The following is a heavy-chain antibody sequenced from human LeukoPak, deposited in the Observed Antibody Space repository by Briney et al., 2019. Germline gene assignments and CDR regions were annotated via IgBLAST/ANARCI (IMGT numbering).Heavy chain of an antibody. CDR1: GGSFSGYY. V-gene: IGHV4-34*01. CDR3: ARGRAAAGSWYFDY. J-gene: IGHJ4*02. CDR2: INHSGST. Sequence: SETLSLTCAVYGGSFSGYYWSWIRQPPGKGLEWIGEINHSGSTNYNPSLKSRITISVDTSKKQFSLKLSSVTAADTAVYYCARGRAAAGSWYFDYWGQGTLVTVSS. D-gene: IGHD6-13*01.